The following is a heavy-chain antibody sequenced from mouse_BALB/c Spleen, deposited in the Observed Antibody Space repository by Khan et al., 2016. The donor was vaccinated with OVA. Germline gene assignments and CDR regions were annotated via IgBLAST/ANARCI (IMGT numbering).Heavy chain of an antibody. CDR3: TRLAYYYDSEGFAY. Sequence: EVQLVESGGDLVKPGGSLKLSCAASGFTFSTYGMSWVRQTPDRRLEWVATVSTGGSYTYYPDSVKGRFTISRDNAKNTLYLQMHSLKSEDTSMFYCTRLAYYYDSEGFAYWGQGTLVTVSA. CDR1: GFTFSTYG. V-gene: IGHV5-6*01. CDR2: VSTGGSYT. J-gene: IGHJ3*01. D-gene: IGHD1-1*01.